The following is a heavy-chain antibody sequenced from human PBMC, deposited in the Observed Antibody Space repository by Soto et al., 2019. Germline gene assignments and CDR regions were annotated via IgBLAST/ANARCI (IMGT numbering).Heavy chain of an antibody. CDR3: ARFSHRGLGYYYGMDV. D-gene: IGHD5-12*01. Sequence: GASVKVSCKASGGTFSSYAISWVRQAPGQGLEWMGGIIPIFGRANYAQKFQGRVTITADESTSTAYMELSSLRSEDTAVYYCARFSHRGLGYYYGMDVWGQGTTVTVSS. CDR2: IIPIFGRA. J-gene: IGHJ6*02. CDR1: GGTFSSYA. V-gene: IGHV1-69*13.